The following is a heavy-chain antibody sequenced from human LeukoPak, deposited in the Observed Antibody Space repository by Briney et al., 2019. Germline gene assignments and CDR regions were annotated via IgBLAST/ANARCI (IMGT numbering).Heavy chain of an antibody. CDR2: ITPIIDSA. CDR1: GGTLNSHI. J-gene: IGHJ5*02. CDR3: ARVNLRGSQYNWFDP. Sequence: SVKVSCKASGGTLNSHIFGWVRQAPGQGLEWMGRITPIIDSAKYAQNFQDRVSITADKSTSTVYMELSSLRSEDTAVYFCARVNLRGSQYNWFDPWGQGTLVTVSS. D-gene: IGHD1-26*01. V-gene: IGHV1-69*08.